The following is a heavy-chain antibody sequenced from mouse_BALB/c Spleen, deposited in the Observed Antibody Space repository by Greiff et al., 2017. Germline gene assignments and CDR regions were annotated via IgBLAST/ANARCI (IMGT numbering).Heavy chain of an antibody. D-gene: IGHD2-4*01. Sequence: EVHLVESGPGLVKPSQSLSLTCSVTGYSITSGYYWNWIRQFPGNKLEWMGYISYDGSNNYNPSLKNRISITRDTSKNQFFLKLNSVTTEDTATYYCARGGDYEPSWYFDVWGAGTTVTVSS. J-gene: IGHJ1*01. CDR2: ISYDGSN. CDR3: ARGGDYEPSWYFDV. CDR1: GYSITSGYY. V-gene: IGHV3-6*01.